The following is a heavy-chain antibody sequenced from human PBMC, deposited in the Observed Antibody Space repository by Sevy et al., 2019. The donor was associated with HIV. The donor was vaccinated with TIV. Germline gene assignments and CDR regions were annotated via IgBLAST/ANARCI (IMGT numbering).Heavy chain of an antibody. J-gene: IGHJ4*02. CDR1: GFTFSDYY. CDR2: ISTSSNYI. Sequence: GGSLRLSCTASGFTFSDYYMSWIRQAPGKGLEWVSDISTSSNYINYADSVKGRFTISIHNAKNSLYLQMNSLRAEDTAVYFCARVRYNYGQHYFDHWGQGTLVTVSS. D-gene: IGHD5-18*01. CDR3: ARVRYNYGQHYFDH. V-gene: IGHV3-11*06.